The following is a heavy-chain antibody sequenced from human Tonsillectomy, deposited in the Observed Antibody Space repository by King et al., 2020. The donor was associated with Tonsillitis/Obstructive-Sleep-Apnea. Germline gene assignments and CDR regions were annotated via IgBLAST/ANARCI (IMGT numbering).Heavy chain of an antibody. CDR1: GFTFSTYE. J-gene: IGHJ6*02. V-gene: IGHV3-48*03. D-gene: IGHD5-12*01. CDR2: IGASGHTI. CDR3: ARNPIYIGYDSRSYGMDV. Sequence: VQLVESGGGLVQPGGSLRLSCTASGFTFSTYEMSWVRQAPGEGLEWVSYIGASGHTIYYADSVKGRFTNSRDNAKNSVYLQMNSLRAEDTAFYYCARNPIYIGYDSRSYGMDVWGQGTTVTVSS.